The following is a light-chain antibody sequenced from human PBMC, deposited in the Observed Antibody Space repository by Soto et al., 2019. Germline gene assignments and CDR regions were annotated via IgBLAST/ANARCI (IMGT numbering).Light chain of an antibody. CDR3: PTWDAYLNVYV. CDR2: GKN. V-gene: IGLV1-44*01. J-gene: IGLJ1*01. Sequence: QSVVTQPLSSSVTRGQWLTISCSGSSANGGRNSVTWYQQLPGRAPKLIIYGKNQRPSGVPDRFSGSKSGTSASLAISGLQSEDEAEYYCPTWDAYLNVYVFGSGTKVTVL. CDR1: SANGGRNS.